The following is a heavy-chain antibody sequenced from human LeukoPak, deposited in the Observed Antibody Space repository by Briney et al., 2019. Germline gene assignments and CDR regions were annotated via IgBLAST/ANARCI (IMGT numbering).Heavy chain of an antibody. D-gene: IGHD1-20*01. V-gene: IGHV4-61*02. Sequence: SETLSLTCTVSCGSISSGDYYWSWIRQPPGNGLDLIGCIYTSGSTNYNPSLKSRVTISVDTSKNQFSLKLSSVTAADTAVYYCARVTSPRYYYYMDVWGKGTTVTVSS. J-gene: IGHJ6*03. CDR2: IYTSGST. CDR3: ARVTSPRYYYYMDV. CDR1: CGSISSGDYY.